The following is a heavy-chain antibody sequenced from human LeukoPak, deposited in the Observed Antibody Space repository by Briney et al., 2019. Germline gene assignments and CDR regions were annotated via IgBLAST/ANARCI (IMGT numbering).Heavy chain of an antibody. CDR2: IYPDDSET. J-gene: IGHJ3*01. V-gene: IGHV5-51*01. CDR1: GYTFTNYW. Sequence: GESLKISCKGSGYTFTNYWIGWGRQMPGKGLEWMGIIYPDDSETAFSPSFQGQVTISADKSINTAFLQWSSLKASDTAMYYCARSQDSGSDAFDVWGQGTMVTVSS. D-gene: IGHD6-25*01. CDR3: ARSQDSGSDAFDV.